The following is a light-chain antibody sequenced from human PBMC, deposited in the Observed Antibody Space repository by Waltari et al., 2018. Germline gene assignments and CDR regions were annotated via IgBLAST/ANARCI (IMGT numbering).Light chain of an antibody. CDR1: QGFNNY. V-gene: IGKV1-17*02. CDR2: AAT. Sequence: DIQMTQSPSSLSASVGDTVTITCRASQGFNNYLNWFQQKPGKPPKLLIYAATTLQSGVPSLFSGRSSGTEFPLPITNLQPEDFAAYYCLPHNTYPFSFGPGP. J-gene: IGKJ3*01. CDR3: LPHNTYPFS.